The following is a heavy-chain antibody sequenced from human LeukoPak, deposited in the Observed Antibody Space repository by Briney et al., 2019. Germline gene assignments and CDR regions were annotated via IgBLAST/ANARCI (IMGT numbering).Heavy chain of an antibody. CDR2: VYSSGNT. V-gene: IGHV4-4*07. Sequence: SETLSLTCTVSGGSISSYYWTWIRQPAGKGLEWIGRVYSSGNTNYNPSLKSRVTISVDTSKNQFSLKLSSVTAADTAVYYCARVEGSGSDAFDIWGQGTMVTVSS. CDR3: ARVEGSGSDAFDI. D-gene: IGHD3-10*01. CDR1: GGSISSYY. J-gene: IGHJ3*02.